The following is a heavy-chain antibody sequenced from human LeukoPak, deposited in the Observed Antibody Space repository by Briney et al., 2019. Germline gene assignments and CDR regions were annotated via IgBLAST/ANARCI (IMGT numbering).Heavy chain of an antibody. D-gene: IGHD3-22*01. CDR1: GGSISSYY. CDR3: ARGGYAYYYDSSGYYDY. J-gene: IGHJ4*02. V-gene: IGHV4-4*07. CDR2: IYTSGST. Sequence: SETLSLTCTVSGGSISSYYWSWIRQPAGKGLERIGRIYTSGSTNYNPSLKSRVTMSVDTSKNQFSLKLSSVTAADTAVYYCARGGYAYYYDSSGYYDYWGQGTLVTVSS.